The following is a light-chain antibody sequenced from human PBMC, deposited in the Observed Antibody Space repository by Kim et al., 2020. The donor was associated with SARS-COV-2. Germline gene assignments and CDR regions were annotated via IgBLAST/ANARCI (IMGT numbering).Light chain of an antibody. J-gene: IGLJ3*02. CDR2: RNN. V-gene: IGLV10-54*01. CDR3: SAWDSRLSTWV. CDR1: TNNVGNLG. Sequence: QAGLTQPPSVSKGLRQTATLTCTGNTNNVGNLGAAWLQQHQGHPPKLLSYRNNDRPSGISERLSASRSGNTASLTISELQPEDEGDYYCSAWDSRLSTWVFGGGTQLTVL.